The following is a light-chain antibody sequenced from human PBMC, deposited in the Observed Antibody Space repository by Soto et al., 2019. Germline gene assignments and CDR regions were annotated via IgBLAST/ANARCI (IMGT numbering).Light chain of an antibody. Sequence: EIVMTQSPATLSASTGERVTLSCGASQGLRSNLAWYQQKPVQAPRLLIHGASTRATGIPARFSGSGSGTEFTLTISSLQSEDFAVYYCQQYNNWPRITFGQGTRLEIK. CDR1: QGLRSN. CDR3: QQYNNWPRIT. V-gene: IGKV3-15*01. J-gene: IGKJ5*01. CDR2: GAS.